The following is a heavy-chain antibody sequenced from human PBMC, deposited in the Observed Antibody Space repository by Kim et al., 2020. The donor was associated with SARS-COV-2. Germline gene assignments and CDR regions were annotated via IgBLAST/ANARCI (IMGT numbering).Heavy chain of an antibody. J-gene: IGHJ6*02. D-gene: IGHD6-19*01. V-gene: IGHV3-30*01. CDR3: ARAVAGTYYYGMDV. Sequence: AALKCQFTNSRDTSNNTLYLQMNSLRAEDTAVYYCARAVAGTYYYGMDVWGQGTTVTVSS.